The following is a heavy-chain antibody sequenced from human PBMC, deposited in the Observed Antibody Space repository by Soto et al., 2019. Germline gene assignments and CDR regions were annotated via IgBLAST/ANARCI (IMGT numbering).Heavy chain of an antibody. CDR2: IYYSGST. J-gene: IGHJ4*02. CDR3: ARLATRYYFDY. Sequence: PSETLSLTCTVSGGSISSYYWSWIRQPPGKGLEWIGYIYYSGSTNYNPSLKSRVTISVDTSKNQFSLKMSSVTAADTAVYYCARLATRYYFDYWGQGTRVTVS. CDR1: GGSISSYY. V-gene: IGHV4-59*01. D-gene: IGHD1-1*01.